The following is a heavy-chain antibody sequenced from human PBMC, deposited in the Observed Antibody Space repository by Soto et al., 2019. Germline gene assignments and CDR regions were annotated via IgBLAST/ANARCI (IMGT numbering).Heavy chain of an antibody. D-gene: IGHD1-26*01. V-gene: IGHV3-74*01. J-gene: IGHJ3*01. CDR3: ARVGLGAFDAFDV. CDR2: INSDGSSR. CDR1: GFTFSGYW. Sequence: GGSLRLSCAASGFTFSGYWMRWVRQVPGKGLVWVSRINSDGSSRSYADSVKGRFTISRDNAKNTLHLQMNSLRAEDTAVYYCARVGLGAFDAFDVWGQGTLVTVSS.